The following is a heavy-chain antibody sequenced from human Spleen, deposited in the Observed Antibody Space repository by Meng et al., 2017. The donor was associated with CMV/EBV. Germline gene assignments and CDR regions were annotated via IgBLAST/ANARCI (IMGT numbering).Heavy chain of an antibody. V-gene: IGHV4-61*01. CDR3: ARDYSGTEGDNWFDP. CDR2: MYNSGST. J-gene: IGHJ5*02. D-gene: IGHD1-1*01. CDR1: GGSVSSGSYH. Sequence: GSLRLSCTVSGGSVSSGSYHWSWIRQPPGKGLEWIGYMYNSGSTNYNPSLKSRVTILVDTSKNQFSLKLTSVTAADTAVYYCARDYSGTEGDNWFDPWGQGTLVTVSS.